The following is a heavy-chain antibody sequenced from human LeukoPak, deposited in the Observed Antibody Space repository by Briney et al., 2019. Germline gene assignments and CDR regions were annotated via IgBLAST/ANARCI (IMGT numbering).Heavy chain of an antibody. CDR3: ARRDTAMVAAGGAFDI. J-gene: IGHJ3*02. V-gene: IGHV4-39*01. D-gene: IGHD5-18*01. CDR1: GGSFSGYY. CDR2: IYYSGST. Sequence: PSETLSLTCAVYGGSFSGYYWGWIRQPPGKGLEWIGSIYYSGSTYYNPSLKSRVTISVDTSKNQFSLKLSSVTAADTAVYYCARRDTAMVAAGGAFDIWGQGTMVTVSS.